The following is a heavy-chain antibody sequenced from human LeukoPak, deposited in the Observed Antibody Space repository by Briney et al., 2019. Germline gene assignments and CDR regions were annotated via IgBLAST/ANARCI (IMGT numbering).Heavy chain of an antibody. J-gene: IGHJ4*02. V-gene: IGHV3-21*01. CDR3: ARDAECSGGSCYSSYYFDY. D-gene: IGHD2-15*01. CDR1: GFTFSIYS. Sequence: PGGSLRLSCAACGFTFSIYSMNWVRQAPGKGLEWVSSISSSSSYIYYADSVKGRFTISRDNAKNSLYLQMNSLRAEDTAVYYCARDAECSGGSCYSSYYFDYWGQGTLVTVSS. CDR2: ISSSSSYI.